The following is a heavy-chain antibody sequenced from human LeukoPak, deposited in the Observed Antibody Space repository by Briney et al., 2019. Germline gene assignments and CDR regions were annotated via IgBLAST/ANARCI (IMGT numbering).Heavy chain of an antibody. Sequence: PSETLSLTCSVSGGSISGHYWSWVRQPAGKGLEDSGRIYSTGSTHYNPSLESRVTMSVDTSKNQFSLKLNSVTAADTAVYYCARLYSSSSHFDYWGQGTLVTVSS. V-gene: IGHV4-4*07. J-gene: IGHJ4*02. CDR1: GGSISGHY. CDR3: ARLYSSSSHFDY. CDR2: IYSTGST. D-gene: IGHD6-6*01.